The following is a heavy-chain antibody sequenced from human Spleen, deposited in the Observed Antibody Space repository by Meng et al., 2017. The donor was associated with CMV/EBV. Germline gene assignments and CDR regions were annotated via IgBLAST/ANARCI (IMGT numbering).Heavy chain of an antibody. Sequence: SVKVSCKASGSIFSDQYIHWVRQARGQGLEWMGWINANNGATHYAQSFQDRLTVTRDTSISTAYMDLKKLRSDDTAAYYCASTPITARPYQFDYWGQGTLVTVSS. J-gene: IGHJ4*02. CDR2: INANNGAT. CDR3: ASTPITARPYQFDY. CDR1: GSIFSDQY. V-gene: IGHV1-2*02. D-gene: IGHD6-6*01.